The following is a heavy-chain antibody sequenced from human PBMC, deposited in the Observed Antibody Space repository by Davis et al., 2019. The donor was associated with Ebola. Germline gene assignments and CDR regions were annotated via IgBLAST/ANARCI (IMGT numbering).Heavy chain of an antibody. CDR2: IYYSGST. V-gene: IGHV4-39*07. Sequence: SETLSPTCTVSGGSISSSSYYWGWIRQPPGKGLEWIGSIYYSGSTYYNPSLKSRVTMSVDTSKNQFSLKVSSVTAADTAVYYCARGLFWNVRTVLYYYYGMDVWGQGTTVTVSS. CDR1: GGSISSSSYY. CDR3: ARGLFWNVRTVLYYYYGMDV. J-gene: IGHJ6*02. D-gene: IGHD1-1*01.